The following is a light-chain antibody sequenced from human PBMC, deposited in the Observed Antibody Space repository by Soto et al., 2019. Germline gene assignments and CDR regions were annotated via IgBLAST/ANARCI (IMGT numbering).Light chain of an antibody. CDR3: QQRSNWHPIT. J-gene: IGKJ5*01. CDR1: QSVSSY. Sequence: EIWLTQSPATLSLSPGERATLSCGASQSVSSYLAWYQQKPGQAPRLLIYDASNRATGIPARFSGSGSGTDFTLTISSLEPEDFAVYYCQQRSNWHPITFGHGTRLEIK. V-gene: IGKV3-11*01. CDR2: DAS.